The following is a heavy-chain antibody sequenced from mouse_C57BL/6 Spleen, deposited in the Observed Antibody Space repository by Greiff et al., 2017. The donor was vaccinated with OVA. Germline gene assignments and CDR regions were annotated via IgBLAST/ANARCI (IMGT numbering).Heavy chain of an antibody. J-gene: IGHJ4*01. V-gene: IGHV1-15*01. CDR3: TRRGTGTGAMDY. Sequence: QVQLQQSGAELVRPGASVTLSCKASGYTFTDYEMHWVKQTPVHGLEWIGAIDPETGGTASNQKFKGKAILTADKSSSTAYMELRSLTSEDSAVYYCTRRGTGTGAMDYWGQGTSVTVSS. CDR1: GYTFTDYE. CDR2: IDPETGGT. D-gene: IGHD4-1*01.